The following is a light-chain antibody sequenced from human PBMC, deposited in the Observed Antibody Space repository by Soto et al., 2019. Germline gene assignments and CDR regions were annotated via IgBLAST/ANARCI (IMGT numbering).Light chain of an antibody. CDR1: SGSIASNY. Sequence: NFMLTQPHSVSGSPGKTVIISCTRSSGSIASNYVQWYQHRPGSSPTTVIYEDNQRPCGVPDRFSGSIDSSSHSASLTISGLEKEDEADYYCQSYDATNQVFGGGTTLTVL. V-gene: IGLV6-57*01. CDR3: QSYDATNQV. CDR2: EDN. J-gene: IGLJ3*02.